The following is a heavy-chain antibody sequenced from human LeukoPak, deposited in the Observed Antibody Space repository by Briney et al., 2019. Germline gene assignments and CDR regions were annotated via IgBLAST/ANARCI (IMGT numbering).Heavy chain of an antibody. CDR1: GGTFSSYA. D-gene: IGHD2-15*01. CDR3: ARVYCSGGSCYDY. V-gene: IGHV1-69*01. CDR2: ITPIFGTA. J-gene: IGHJ4*02. Sequence: SVKVSCEASGGTFSSYAISWVRQAPGQGLEWMGGITPIFGTANYAQKFQGRVTITADESTSTAYMELSSLRSEDTAVYYCARVYCSGGSCYDYWGQGTLVTVSS.